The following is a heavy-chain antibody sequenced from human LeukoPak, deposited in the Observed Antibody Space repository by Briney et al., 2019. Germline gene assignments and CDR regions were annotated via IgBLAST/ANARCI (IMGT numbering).Heavy chain of an antibody. D-gene: IGHD3-22*01. CDR2: ISGSGGST. Sequence: GGSLRLSCAASGFTFSSYAMSWVRQAPGEGLEWVSAISGSGGSTYYADSVKGRFTISRDNSKNTLYLQMNSLRAEDTAVYYCAKPDTYYYDSSGYYYWGQGTLVTVSS. CDR3: AKPDTYYYDSSGYYY. CDR1: GFTFSSYA. V-gene: IGHV3-23*01. J-gene: IGHJ4*02.